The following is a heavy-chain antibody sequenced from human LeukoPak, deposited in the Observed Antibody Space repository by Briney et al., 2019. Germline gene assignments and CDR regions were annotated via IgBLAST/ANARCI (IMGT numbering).Heavy chain of an antibody. D-gene: IGHD2-2*01. J-gene: IGHJ4*02. Sequence: SGPTLVNPTETLTLTCTFSGFSLSTSGVCVSWIRQPPGKALQWLARIDWDNDKYYSTSLKTRLTISRDTSKNQVVLTMTNMDPVDTATYYCARTTSSTSFNFDYWGQGTLVTVSS. CDR3: ARTTSSTSFNFDY. CDR2: IDWDNDK. CDR1: GFSLSTSGVC. V-gene: IGHV2-70*11.